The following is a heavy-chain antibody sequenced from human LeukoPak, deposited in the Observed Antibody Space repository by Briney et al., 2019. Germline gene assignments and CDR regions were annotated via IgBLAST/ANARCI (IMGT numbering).Heavy chain of an antibody. D-gene: IGHD1-26*01. CDR3: ARDRGSYPHYFDY. J-gene: IGHJ4*02. CDR2: IYHSGST. V-gene: IGHV4-38-2*02. CDR1: GYSISSGYY. Sequence: SETLSLTCTVSGYSISSGYYWGWIRQPPGKGLEWIGNIYHSGSTYYNPSLKSRVTISVDTSKNQSSLKLSSVTAADTAVYYCARDRGSYPHYFDYWGQGTLVTVSS.